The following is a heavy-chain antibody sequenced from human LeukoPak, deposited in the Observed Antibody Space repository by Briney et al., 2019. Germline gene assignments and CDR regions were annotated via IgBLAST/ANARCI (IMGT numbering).Heavy chain of an antibody. J-gene: IGHJ4*02. D-gene: IGHD3-9*01. CDR1: GFTFSSYA. CDR3: AKGGPYYDILTGYLYYFDY. V-gene: IGHV3-23*01. Sequence: PGGSLRLSCAASGFTFSSYAMSWVRQAPGKGLEWVSAISGSGGSTYYADSVKGRFTISRDNSKNTLYLQMNSLRAEDTAVYYCAKGGPYYDILTGYLYYFDYWGQGTLVTVSS. CDR2: ISGSGGST.